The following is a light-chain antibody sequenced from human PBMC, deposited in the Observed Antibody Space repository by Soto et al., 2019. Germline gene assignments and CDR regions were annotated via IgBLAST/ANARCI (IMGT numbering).Light chain of an antibody. CDR3: QQHDSYALT. J-gene: IGKJ4*01. V-gene: IGKV1-5*03. CDR2: KAS. CDR1: QSISSW. Sequence: DIHMTQSPSTLSASVGDRVTITCRASQSISSWGAWYQQKPEKAPNLLIYKASSLESGVPSSFSGSGCRTEFARIVSSLQPDDFATYYCQQHDSYALTCGGGTKVEIK.